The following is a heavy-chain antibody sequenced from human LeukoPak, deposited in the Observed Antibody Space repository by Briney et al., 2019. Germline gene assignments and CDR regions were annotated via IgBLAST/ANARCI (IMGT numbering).Heavy chain of an antibody. CDR1: GFTFSSYW. D-gene: IGHD6-19*01. V-gene: IGHV3-30*18. Sequence: PGGSLRLSCAASGFTFSSYWMHWVRQAPGKGLEWVAVISSDGSNEYYADSVKGRFTISRDNSKNTLFLQMDSLRAEDTAVYFCAKDRIYSSGWSDAFDIWGQGTMVTVSS. CDR3: AKDRIYSSGWSDAFDI. CDR2: ISSDGSNE. J-gene: IGHJ3*02.